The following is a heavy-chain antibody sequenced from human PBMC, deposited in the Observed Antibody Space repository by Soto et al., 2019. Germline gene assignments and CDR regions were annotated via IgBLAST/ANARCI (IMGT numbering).Heavy chain of an antibody. D-gene: IGHD3-22*01. CDR2: ISAYNGNT. V-gene: IGHV1-18*04. CDR1: GYTFTSYG. J-gene: IGHJ6*02. Sequence: ASVKVSCKXSGYTFTSYGISWVRQAPGQGLEWVGWISAYNGNTNYAQKLQGRVTITTDTSTSTAYMELRSLMYDDTAVYYGARGGDYYDRGGYYPLYYGMDVWGQGTTVTVSS. CDR3: ARGGDYYDRGGYYPLYYGMDV.